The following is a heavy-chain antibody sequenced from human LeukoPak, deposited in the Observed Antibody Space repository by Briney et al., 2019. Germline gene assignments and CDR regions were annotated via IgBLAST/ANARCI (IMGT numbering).Heavy chain of an antibody. V-gene: IGHV1-69*04. D-gene: IGHD1-26*01. J-gene: IGHJ3*02. CDR2: IIPIFGIA. CDR1: GGTFSSYA. CDR3: ARSLFPSGSAFDI. Sequence: SVKVSCKASGGTFSSYAISWVRQAPGQGLEWMGRIIPIFGIANYAQKFQGRATITADKSTSTAYMELSSLRSEDTAVYYCARSLFPSGSAFDIWGQGTMVTVSS.